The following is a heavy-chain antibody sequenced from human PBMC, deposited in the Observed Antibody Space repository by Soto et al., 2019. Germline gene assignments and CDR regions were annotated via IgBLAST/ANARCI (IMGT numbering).Heavy chain of an antibody. J-gene: IGHJ2*01. CDR3: ATGITMVRGADWYFDL. D-gene: IGHD3-10*01. Sequence: QITLKESGPTLVKPTQTLTLTCTFSGFSLSTSGVGVGWIRQPPGKALEWLALIYWDDDKRYSPSLKSRLTITKDTSNNQVVLTMTNRDPVDTATYYCATGITMVRGADWYFDLWGRGTLVTVSS. V-gene: IGHV2-5*02. CDR1: GFSLSTSGVG. CDR2: IYWDDDK.